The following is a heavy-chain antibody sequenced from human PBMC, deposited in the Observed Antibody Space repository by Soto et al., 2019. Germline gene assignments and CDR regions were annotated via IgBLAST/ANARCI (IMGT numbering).Heavy chain of an antibody. V-gene: IGHV4-59*01. J-gene: IGHJ4*02. D-gene: IGHD1-26*01. CDR3: SRRYGGNFDY. CDR1: GGSISSYY. Sequence: QVQLQESGPGLVKPSETLSLTCTVSGGSISSYYWSWIRQPPGKGLEWIGYIYYSGSTNYNPSLKSRVTISVDTSKNQCSLKLCSVTAADTAVYYCSRRYGGNFDYWGQGTLVTVSS. CDR2: IYYSGST.